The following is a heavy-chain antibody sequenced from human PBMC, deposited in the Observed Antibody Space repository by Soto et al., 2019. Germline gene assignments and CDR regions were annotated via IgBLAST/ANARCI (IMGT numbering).Heavy chain of an antibody. D-gene: IGHD6-19*01. CDR3: ARDCVAIAVADNYYYGMDV. V-gene: IGHV4-61*01. Sequence: PSETLSLTCTVSGGSVSSGSYYWSWIRQPPGKGLEWIGYIYYSGSTNYNPSLKSRVTISVDTSKNRFSLKLSSVTAADTAVYYCARDCVAIAVADNYYYGMDVWGQGNTVTVSS. J-gene: IGHJ6*02. CDR2: IYYSGST. CDR1: GGSVSSGSYY.